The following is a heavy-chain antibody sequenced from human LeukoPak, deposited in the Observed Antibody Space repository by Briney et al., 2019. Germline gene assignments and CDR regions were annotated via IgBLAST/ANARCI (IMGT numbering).Heavy chain of an antibody. CDR3: ARVYCTNTICFLLGDY. CDR2: IHHSGST. CDR1: GGSISSTHW. D-gene: IGHD2-2*01. J-gene: IGHJ4*02. Sequence: KTSETLSLTCAVSGGSISSTHWWTWVRQPPGKGLEWIGEIHHSGSTNYNPSLKSRVTISVDKSKNQFSLRLSSVTAADTAVYYCARVYCTNTICFLLGDYWGQGTPVTVSS. V-gene: IGHV4-4*02.